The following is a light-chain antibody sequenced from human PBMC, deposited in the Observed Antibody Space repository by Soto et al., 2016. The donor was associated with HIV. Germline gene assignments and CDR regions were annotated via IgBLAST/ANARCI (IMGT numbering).Light chain of an antibody. V-gene: IGLV3-1*01. J-gene: IGLJ2*01. CDR3: QAWDTNTYVI. Sequence: SFELSQPPSLSVPQDRQPASPSSGENLGNKYVCWYQQKPGQSPVLVIHQDSERPSGIPERFSGSNSGNTATLTISGTQAMDEGDYYCQAWDTNTYVIFGGGTKLTVL. CDR1: NLGNKY. CDR2: QDS.